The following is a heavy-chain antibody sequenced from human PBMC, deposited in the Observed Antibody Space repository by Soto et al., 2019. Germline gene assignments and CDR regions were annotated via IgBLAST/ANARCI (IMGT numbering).Heavy chain of an antibody. CDR1: GYTFTSYG. D-gene: IGHD3-9*01. Sequence: GASVKVSCKASGYTFTSYGISWVRQAPGQGLEWMGWISAYNGNTNYAQKLQGRVTMTTDTSTSTAYMELRSLRSDDTAVYYCARGDAYYDILTGYEYWGQGTLVTVSS. CDR3: ARGDAYYDILTGYEY. J-gene: IGHJ4*02. CDR2: ISAYNGNT. V-gene: IGHV1-18*01.